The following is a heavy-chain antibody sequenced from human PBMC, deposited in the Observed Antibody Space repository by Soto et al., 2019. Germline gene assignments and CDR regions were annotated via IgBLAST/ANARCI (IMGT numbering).Heavy chain of an antibody. V-gene: IGHV2-5*02. J-gene: IGHJ5*01. D-gene: IGHD3-22*01. CDR2: IYWDDDK. CDR1: AVSLRTRGVG. CDR3: AHGVGSYYDSSGRQGFDS. Sequence: QITLKESGPTLVKPTQTLTLTCTFSAVSLRTRGVGVGWIRQPPGKALEWLALIYWDDDKRYKPSLKSRLTITKETSRNQAVLTMTNMDPVDTRTYYCAHGVGSYYDSSGRQGFDSWGQVRLITVSS.